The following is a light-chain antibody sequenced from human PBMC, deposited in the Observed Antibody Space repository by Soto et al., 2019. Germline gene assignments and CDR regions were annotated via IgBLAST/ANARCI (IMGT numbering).Light chain of an antibody. J-gene: IGLJ1*01. V-gene: IGLV2-8*02. Sequence: QCDLKRAPSGSRAPRESRPISLKKNSNKVCAYNYVSWYQQLPGKAPKLIIYEVSKRPSGVPDRFSGSKSGNTASLTVSGLQAVDEADYYCTSYAGTYSFFYVFGTGTKVTVL. CDR2: EVS. CDR1: SNKVCAYNY. CDR3: TSYAGTYSFFYV.